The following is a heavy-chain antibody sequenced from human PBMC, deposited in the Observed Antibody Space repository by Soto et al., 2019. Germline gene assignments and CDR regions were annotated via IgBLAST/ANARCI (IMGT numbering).Heavy chain of an antibody. Sequence: ASVKVSCKASGYTFTTYAVHWVRQAPGQRLEWMGWINAGNGNPKYSQKLQGRVTITRDTSASTAYMELSSLRSEDTAVYYCARVLLGSGTYYNAFDYWGQGTLVTVSS. J-gene: IGHJ4*02. CDR1: GYTFTTYA. CDR3: ARVLLGSGTYYNAFDY. V-gene: IGHV1-3*01. CDR2: INAGNGNP. D-gene: IGHD3-10*01.